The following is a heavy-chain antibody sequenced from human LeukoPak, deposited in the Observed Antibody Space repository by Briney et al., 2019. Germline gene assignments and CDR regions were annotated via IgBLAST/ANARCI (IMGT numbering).Heavy chain of an antibody. D-gene: IGHD6-13*01. CDR2: INHSGST. J-gene: IGHJ2*01. CDR1: GGSISSYC. CDR3: ASLTPLGIAAAYWYFDL. Sequence: ASETLSLTCTVSGGSISSYCWSWIRQPPGKGLEWIGEINHSGSTNYNPSLKSRVTISVDTSKNQFSLKLSSVTAADTAVYYCASLTPLGIAAAYWYFDLWGRGTLVTVSS. V-gene: IGHV4-34*01.